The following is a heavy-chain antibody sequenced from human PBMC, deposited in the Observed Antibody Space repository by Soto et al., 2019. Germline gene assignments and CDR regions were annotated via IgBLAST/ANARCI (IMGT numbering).Heavy chain of an antibody. J-gene: IGHJ4*02. V-gene: IGHV4-59*01. CDR2: IYYSGST. Sequence: SETLSLTCTVSGGSISSYHWSWIRQPPGKGLEWIGYIYYSGSTNYNPSLKSRVTISVDTSKNQFSLKLSSVTAADTAVYYCARYDYDYVWGSGGLFDYWGQGTLVTVSS. CDR3: ARYDYDYVWGSGGLFDY. CDR1: GGSISSYH. D-gene: IGHD3-16*01.